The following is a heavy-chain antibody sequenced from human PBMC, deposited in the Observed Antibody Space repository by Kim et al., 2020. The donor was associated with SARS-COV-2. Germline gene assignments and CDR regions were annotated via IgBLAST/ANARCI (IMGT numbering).Heavy chain of an antibody. CDR2: INPSGGST. Sequence: ASVKVSCKASGYTFTSYYMHWVRQAPGQGLEWMGIINPSGGSTSYAQKFQGRVTMTRDTSTSTVYMELSSLRSEDTAVYYCARDIIAPPGDLYYYYGMDVWGQGTTVTVSS. D-gene: IGHD3-10*01. J-gene: IGHJ6*02. CDR1: GYTFTSYY. CDR3: ARDIIAPPGDLYYYYGMDV. V-gene: IGHV1-46*01.